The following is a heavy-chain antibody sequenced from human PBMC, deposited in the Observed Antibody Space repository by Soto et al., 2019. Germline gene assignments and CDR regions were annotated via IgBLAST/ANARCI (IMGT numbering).Heavy chain of an antibody. J-gene: IGHJ6*02. CDR3: ARDVGSYYFYFYGMDV. CDR1: GYIFISYA. Sequence: ASVQVSCKASGYIFISYAMHWVRQAPAQRLEWMGWINAGNGNTKYSQKFQGRVTITRDTSASTTYMELSSLRSEDTAVYYCARDVGSYYFYFYGMDVWGQGTTVTVSS. V-gene: IGHV1-3*01. D-gene: IGHD3-10*01. CDR2: INAGNGNT.